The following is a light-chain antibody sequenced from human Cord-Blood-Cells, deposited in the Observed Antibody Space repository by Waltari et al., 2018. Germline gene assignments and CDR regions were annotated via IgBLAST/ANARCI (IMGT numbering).Light chain of an antibody. J-gene: IGKJ1*01. CDR3: QQYNNWPRT. Sequence: EIVMTPSPATLSVSPGERATLSCRASPSVSSNLDWYQQKPGQAPRLLIYGASTRATGIPARFSGSGSGTEFTLTISSLQSEDFAVYYCQQYNNWPRTFGQGTKVEIK. V-gene: IGKV3-15*01. CDR2: GAS. CDR1: PSVSSN.